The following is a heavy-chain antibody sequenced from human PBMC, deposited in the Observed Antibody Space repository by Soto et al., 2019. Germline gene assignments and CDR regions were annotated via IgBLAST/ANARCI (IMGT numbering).Heavy chain of an antibody. CDR1: GGSISSYY. V-gene: IGHV4-59*01. D-gene: IGHD6-19*01. J-gene: IGHJ4*02. CDR3: ARNKSARTAVPGPNFDY. Sequence: SETLSLTCTVSGGSISSYYWSWIRQPPGKGLEWIGYIYYSVSTNYNPSLKSRVTISVDTSKNQFSLKLSSVTAADTAVYYCARNKSARTAVPGPNFDYWGPGTLVSVVS. CDR2: IYYSVST.